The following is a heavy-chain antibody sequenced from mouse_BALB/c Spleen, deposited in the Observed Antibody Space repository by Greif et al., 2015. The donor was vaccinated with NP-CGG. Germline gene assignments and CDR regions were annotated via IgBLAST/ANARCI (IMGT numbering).Heavy chain of an antibody. D-gene: IGHD2-1*01. Sequence: EVMLVESGGGLVQPGGSLKLSCAASGFTFSSYGMSWVRQTPDKRLELVATINSNGGSTYYPDSVKGRFTISRDNAKNTLYLQMSSLKSEDTAMYYCARVDGKYYFDYWGQGTTLTVSS. V-gene: IGHV5-6-3*01. CDR1: GFTFSSYG. CDR3: ARVDGKYYFDY. J-gene: IGHJ2*01. CDR2: INSNGGST.